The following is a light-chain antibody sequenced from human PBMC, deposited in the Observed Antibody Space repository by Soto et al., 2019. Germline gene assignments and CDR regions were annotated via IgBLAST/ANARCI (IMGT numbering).Light chain of an antibody. CDR2: GNS. CDR1: NSNIGAGYD. V-gene: IGLV1-40*01. Sequence: QSVLTQPPSVSGAPGQRVTISCTGSNSNIGAGYDVHWYQQLPGTAPKLLIYGNSNRPSGVPDRFSGSKSVTSASLAITGIQAEDEADYYCQSYDSSLSGSVLGTGTKVTVL. J-gene: IGLJ1*01. CDR3: QSYDSSLSGSV.